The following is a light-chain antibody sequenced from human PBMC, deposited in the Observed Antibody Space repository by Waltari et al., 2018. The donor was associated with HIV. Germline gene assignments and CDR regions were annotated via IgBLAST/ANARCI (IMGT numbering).Light chain of an antibody. J-gene: IGKJ2*01. CDR1: QTINTNY. Sequence: ETVLTQSPGTLSLSSGERATLSCRASQTINTNYLAWYQLKPGLPPRLLTYDTSTRATGIPDRFSGSGSGTDFSLTISRLEPEDFAVYFCQQYEASPPMYTFGQGTRLEV. CDR2: DTS. V-gene: IGKV3-20*01. CDR3: QQYEASPPMYT.